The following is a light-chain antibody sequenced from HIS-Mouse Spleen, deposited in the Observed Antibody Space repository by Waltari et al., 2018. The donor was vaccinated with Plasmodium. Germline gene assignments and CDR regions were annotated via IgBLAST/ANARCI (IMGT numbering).Light chain of an antibody. CDR2: EGS. CDR3: CSYAGSSKV. J-gene: IGLJ3*02. V-gene: IGLV2-23*01. CDR1: RSDVGSFYL. Sequence: QSALTQPASVSGSPGQSITIPCTGTRSDVGSFYLVSWYQQHPGKAPKLMIYEGSKRPSGVSNRFSGSKSGNTASLTISGLQAEDEADYYCCSYAGSSKVFGGGTKLTVL.